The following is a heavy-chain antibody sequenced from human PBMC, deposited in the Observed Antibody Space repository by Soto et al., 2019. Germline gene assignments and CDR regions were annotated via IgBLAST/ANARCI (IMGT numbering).Heavy chain of an antibody. CDR2: IYYSGST. CDR1: GGSISSSSYC. D-gene: IGHD2-15*01. J-gene: IGHJ5*02. V-gene: IGHV4-39*01. CDR3: ARRVCSGGSCYWFDP. Sequence: SETLSLTCTVSGGSISSSSYCWGCIRQPPGKGLEWIGSIYYSGSTYYNPSLKSRVTISVDTSKNQFSLKLSSVTAADTAVYYCARRVCSGGSCYWFDPWGQGTLVTVSS.